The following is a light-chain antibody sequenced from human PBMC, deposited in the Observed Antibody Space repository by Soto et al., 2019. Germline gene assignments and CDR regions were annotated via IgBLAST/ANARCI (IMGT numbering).Light chain of an antibody. J-gene: IGLJ1*01. CDR1: SSDIGSYNR. CDR3: NAFTTSSTCV. CDR2: EVN. V-gene: IGLV2-18*02. Sequence: QSVLTQPASVSGSPGQSITISCTGTSSDIGSYNRVSWYQQPPGTAPKLIIYEVNNRPSGVPDCFSGSKSGNTASLTISGLQAEAEADYYCNAFTTSSTCVFGTGTKVTVL.